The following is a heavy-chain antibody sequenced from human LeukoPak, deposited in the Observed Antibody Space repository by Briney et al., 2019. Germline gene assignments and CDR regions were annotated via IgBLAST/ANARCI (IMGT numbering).Heavy chain of an antibody. CDR2: ISSSSSYI. V-gene: IGHV3-21*01. Sequence: GGSLRLSCAASGFTFSSYSMNWVRQAPGKGLEWVSSISSSSSYIYYADSVKGRFTISRDNAKNSLYLQMNSLRAEDTAVYYCARTPGGGPYYYYYYMDVWGKGTTVTVSS. J-gene: IGHJ6*03. D-gene: IGHD2-15*01. CDR3: ARTPGGGPYYYYYYMDV. CDR1: GFTFSSYS.